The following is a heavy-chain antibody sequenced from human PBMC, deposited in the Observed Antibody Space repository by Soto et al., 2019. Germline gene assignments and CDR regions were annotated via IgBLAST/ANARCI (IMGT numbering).Heavy chain of an antibody. V-gene: IGHV3-48*03. CDR3: ARAAAGTYYYGLDV. CDR1: GFTFSTYE. D-gene: IGHD6-13*01. CDR2: ISSRGTTT. J-gene: IGHJ6*02. Sequence: QLVESGGGLVQPGGSLRLSCAVSGFTFSTYEMNWVRQAPGKGLEWVSYISSRGTTTYYADSMKGRFIISRDNAKNSLYLQMNSLRAEDTAVYYCARAAAGTYYYGLDVWGQGTTVTVSS.